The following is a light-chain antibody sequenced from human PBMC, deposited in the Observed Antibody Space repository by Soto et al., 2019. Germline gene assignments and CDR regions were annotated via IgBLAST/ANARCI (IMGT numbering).Light chain of an antibody. Sequence: DIQMTQSPSSLSTSVGDRVTITCRASQDISSDLVWYQQKPGKAPKRLIYDASTLQSGVPSRFSGSGSGTEITLTISSLQPEDFVTYYCLQHRSYPRTFGGGTKVKI. CDR1: QDISSD. J-gene: IGKJ4*01. CDR3: LQHRSYPRT. V-gene: IGKV1-17*01. CDR2: DAS.